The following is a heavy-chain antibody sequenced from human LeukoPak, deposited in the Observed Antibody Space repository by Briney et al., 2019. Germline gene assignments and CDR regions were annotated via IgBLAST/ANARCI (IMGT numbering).Heavy chain of an antibody. J-gene: IGHJ3*02. CDR1: GYTFTGYY. CDR3: ARDPFYSSSWESFHAFDI. D-gene: IGHD6-13*01. Sequence: GASVKVSCKASGYTFTGYYMHWVRQAPGQGLEWMGWINPNSGGTNYAQKFQGRVTMTRDTSISTAYMELSRLRSDDTAVYYCARDPFYSSSWESFHAFDIWGQGTMVTVSS. CDR2: INPNSGGT. V-gene: IGHV1-2*02.